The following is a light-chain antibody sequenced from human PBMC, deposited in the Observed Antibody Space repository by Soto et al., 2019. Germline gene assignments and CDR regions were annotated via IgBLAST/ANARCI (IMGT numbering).Light chain of an antibody. V-gene: IGKV3-20*01. Sequence: EIVLTQSPGTLSLSPGERATLSCRASQSVSSSYLAWYQQKPGQAPRLLIYGASSRDTGIPDRFSGSGSGTDFTLTISRLEPEDFAVYYCQQYGSSPPYTFGQGTKLDIK. CDR3: QQYGSSPPYT. CDR2: GAS. CDR1: QSVSSSY. J-gene: IGKJ2*01.